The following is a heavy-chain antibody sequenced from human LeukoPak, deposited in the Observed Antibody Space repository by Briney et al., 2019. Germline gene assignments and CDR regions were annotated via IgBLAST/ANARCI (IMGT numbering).Heavy chain of an antibody. D-gene: IGHD4-17*01. V-gene: IGHV4-59*11. CDR2: IYYSGST. CDR3: ARDFRDGDSVFYYNYMDV. J-gene: IGHJ6*03. CDR1: GGSISSHY. Sequence: SETLSLTCTVSGGSISSHYWSWIRQPPGKGLEWIGYIYYSGSTNCNPSLKSRGTISIDTSKNQFSLKLSSVTAADTAVYYCARDFRDGDSVFYYNYMDVWGKGTTVTVSS.